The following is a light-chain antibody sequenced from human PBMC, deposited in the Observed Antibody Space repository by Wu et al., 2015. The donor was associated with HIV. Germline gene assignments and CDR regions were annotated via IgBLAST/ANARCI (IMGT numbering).Light chain of an antibody. CDR1: QGIRND. J-gene: IGKJ4*01. CDR3: LQDDNFPLT. V-gene: IGKV1-6*01. Sequence: AIQMTQSPSSLSASVGDRVIVTCRASQGIRNDLSWYQQKPGKAPKLLIYAASSLQNGVPSRFSGSGSGTDFTLTISSLQPEDLATYYCLQDDNFPLTFGEGPRWRSN. CDR2: AAS.